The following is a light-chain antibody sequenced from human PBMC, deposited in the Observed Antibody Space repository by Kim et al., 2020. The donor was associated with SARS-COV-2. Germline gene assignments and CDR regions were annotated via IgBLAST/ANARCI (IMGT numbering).Light chain of an antibody. CDR2: GVT. J-gene: IGLJ1*01. CDR1: SSDVGGYNS. CDR3: TSYTSSNTYV. V-gene: IGLV2-14*03. Sequence: QSALTQPASVSASPGQSITISCIGTSSDVGGYNSVSWYQQHPGKAPKVVVYGVTNRPSGISERFSGSKSGNTASLTISGLQADDEADYYCTSYTSSNTYVFGTGTKVT.